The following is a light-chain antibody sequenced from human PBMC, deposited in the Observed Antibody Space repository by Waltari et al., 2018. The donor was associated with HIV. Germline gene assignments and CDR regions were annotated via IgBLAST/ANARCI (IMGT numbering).Light chain of an antibody. CDR2: AAS. Sequence: IQLTQSPSSLSASVGHRITISCRASQSISSFLNWYRQKLGKATKLLIYAASSLQSGVPSRFSGGGSGTGVTLTISSLQPEDFATYYCQRTYSIPFTFGPGTRVDIK. V-gene: IGKV1-39*01. CDR3: QRTYSIPFT. CDR1: QSISSF. J-gene: IGKJ3*01.